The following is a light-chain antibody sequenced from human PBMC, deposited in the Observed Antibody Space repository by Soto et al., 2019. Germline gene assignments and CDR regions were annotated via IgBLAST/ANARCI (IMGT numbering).Light chain of an antibody. CDR3: CSYAGSSTV. Sequence: QSVLTQPASVSGSPGQSITISCTGTSSDVGSYNLVSWYQQHPGKAPKLMICEVSKRPSGVSNRFPGSKSGNTASLTISGLQAEDEADYYCCSYAGSSTVFVTGTKVTVL. CDR1: SSDVGSYNL. CDR2: EVS. J-gene: IGLJ1*01. V-gene: IGLV2-23*02.